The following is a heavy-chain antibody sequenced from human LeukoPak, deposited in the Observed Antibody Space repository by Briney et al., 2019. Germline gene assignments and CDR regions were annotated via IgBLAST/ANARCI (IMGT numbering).Heavy chain of an antibody. CDR1: GFTCSSYA. V-gene: IGHV3-33*01. J-gene: IGHJ4*02. Sequence: GGSLRLSCAASGFTCSSYAMHWVRQAPGKGLEWVAVIWYDGTTKYYADSVKGRFTISSDNSKNSVYPQMNSLRAEDTAVYYCARGDYYYDNSGYYDRYYFDYWGQGTLVTVSS. CDR3: ARGDYYYDNSGYYDRYYFDY. CDR2: IWYDGTTK. D-gene: IGHD3-22*01.